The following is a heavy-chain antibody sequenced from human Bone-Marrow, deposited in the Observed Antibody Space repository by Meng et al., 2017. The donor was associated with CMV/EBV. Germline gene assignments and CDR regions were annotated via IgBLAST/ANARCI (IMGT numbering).Heavy chain of an antibody. V-gene: IGHV1-69*10. J-gene: IGHJ6*02. Sequence: SVKVSCKASGGTFSSYAISWVRQAPGQGLEWTGGIIPILGIANYAQKFQGRVTITADKSTSTAYMELSSLRSEDTAVYYCARGVDIVVVPWDGKVGMAVWGQGTTVPVSS. CDR1: GGTFSSYA. CDR2: IIPILGIA. D-gene: IGHD2-2*01. CDR3: ARGVDIVVVPWDGKVGMAV.